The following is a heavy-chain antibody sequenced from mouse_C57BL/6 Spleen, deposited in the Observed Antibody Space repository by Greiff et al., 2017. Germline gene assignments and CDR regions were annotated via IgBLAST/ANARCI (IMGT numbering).Heavy chain of an antibody. CDR2: ISDGGSYT. V-gene: IGHV5-4*01. Sequence: EVMLVESGGGLVKPGASLKLSCAASGFTFSSYAMSWVRQTPEQRLEWVATISDGGSYTYYPDNVKGRFTISRDNAKNNHYLQMSHLKSEDTAMYYCARDYSNQSAMDYWGQGTSVTVSS. CDR1: GFTFSSYA. CDR3: ARDYSNQSAMDY. D-gene: IGHD2-5*01. J-gene: IGHJ4*01.